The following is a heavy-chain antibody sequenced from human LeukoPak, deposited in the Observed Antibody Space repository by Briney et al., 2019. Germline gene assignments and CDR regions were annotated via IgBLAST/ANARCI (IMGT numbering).Heavy chain of an antibody. Sequence: GGSLRLSCAASGFTFSSYDMRWVRHAPGKGLEWVSAICTAGDTYYPGSVKGRFTISRENAKNSLYLQMNSLRAGDTAVYYCARDSYYYYYDSSGYFDYWGQGTLVTAS. V-gene: IGHV3-13*01. CDR1: GFTFSSYD. CDR3: ARDSYYYYYDSSGYFDY. CDR2: ICTAGDT. J-gene: IGHJ4*02. D-gene: IGHD3-22*01.